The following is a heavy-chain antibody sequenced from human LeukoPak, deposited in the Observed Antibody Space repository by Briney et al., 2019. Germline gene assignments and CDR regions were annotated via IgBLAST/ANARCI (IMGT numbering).Heavy chain of an antibody. J-gene: IGHJ3*02. CDR1: GYTFTSYD. Sequence: ASVKVSCKASGYTFTSYDINWVRQATGQGLERMGWMNPNSGNTGYAQKFQGRVTITRNTSISTAYMELSSLRSEDTAVYYCARVVVVRAFDIWGQGTMVTVSS. CDR2: MNPNSGNT. V-gene: IGHV1-8*03. D-gene: IGHD2-21*01. CDR3: ARVVVVRAFDI.